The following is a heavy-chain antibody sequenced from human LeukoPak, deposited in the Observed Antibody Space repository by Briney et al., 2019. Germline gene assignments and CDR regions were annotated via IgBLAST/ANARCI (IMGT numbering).Heavy chain of an antibody. D-gene: IGHD3-16*01. CDR1: GFTFSSYA. J-gene: IGHJ3*01. Sequence: GGSLRLSCAASGFTFSSYAMSWVRQAPGKGLEWVSAISGSGGSTYYADSVKGRFTISRDNAKNTLYLQMSSLRAEDTAVYYCARDFLHLGGWGQGTMVTVSS. CDR2: ISGSGGST. CDR3: ARDFLHLGG. V-gene: IGHV3-23*01.